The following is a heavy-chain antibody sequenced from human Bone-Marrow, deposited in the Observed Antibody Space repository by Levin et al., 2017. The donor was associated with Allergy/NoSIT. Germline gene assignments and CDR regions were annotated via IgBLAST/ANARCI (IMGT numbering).Heavy chain of an antibody. J-gene: IGHJ4*02. D-gene: IGHD2-8*02. V-gene: IGHV3-23*01. CDR3: AKGHIVLVVYAIRGGFDY. CDR1: GFTFSSYA. Sequence: GGSLRLSCAASGFTFSSYAMSWVRQAPGKGLEWVSAISGSGGSTYYADSVKGRFTISRDNSKNTLYLQMNSLRAEDTAVYYCAKGHIVLVVYAIRGGFDYWGQGTLVTVSS. CDR2: ISGSGGST.